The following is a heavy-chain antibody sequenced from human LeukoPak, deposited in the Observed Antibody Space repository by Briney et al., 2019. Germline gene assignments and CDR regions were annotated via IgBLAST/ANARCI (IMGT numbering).Heavy chain of an antibody. Sequence: SVKVSCKASGGTFSSYAISWVRQAPGQGLEWMGGIIPIFGTANYAQKFQSRVTITADESTSTAYMELSSLRSEDTAVYYCARVGNYFQYNYYYMDVWGKGTTVTISS. D-gene: IGHD2/OR15-2a*01. CDR3: ARVGNYFQYNYYYMDV. J-gene: IGHJ6*03. V-gene: IGHV1-69*13. CDR2: IIPIFGTA. CDR1: GGTFSSYA.